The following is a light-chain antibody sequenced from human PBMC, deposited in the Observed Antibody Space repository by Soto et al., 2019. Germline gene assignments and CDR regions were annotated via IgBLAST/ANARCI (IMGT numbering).Light chain of an antibody. CDR1: QGINNY. J-gene: IGKJ1*01. CDR2: AAS. V-gene: IGKV1-17*03. CDR3: LQHNSYPRT. Sequence: DIQMTQSPSAMSASAGGRVTITCRAIQGINNYLAWFQQKPGKVPKRLIYAASSWQSGVPSRLSGSGSATEFILTISSLQPEDFATYYYLQHNSYPRTFGQGTKVEIK.